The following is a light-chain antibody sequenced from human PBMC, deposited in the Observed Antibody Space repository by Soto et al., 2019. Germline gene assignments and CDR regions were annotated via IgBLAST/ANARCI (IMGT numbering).Light chain of an antibody. CDR3: QQRSNWPWT. V-gene: IGKV3-11*01. CDR1: QSVISY. J-gene: IGKJ1*01. Sequence: EIVLTQSPATLSLSPGERATLSCRSSQSVISYLAWYQQKPGQAPRLLIYDASNRATGIPARFSGSGSGTDFTLTISSLEPEHFAVYHCQQRSNWPWTFGPGTKVEIK. CDR2: DAS.